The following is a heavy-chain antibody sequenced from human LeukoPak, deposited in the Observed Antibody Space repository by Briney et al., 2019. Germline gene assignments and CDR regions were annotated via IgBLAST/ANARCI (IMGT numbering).Heavy chain of an antibody. D-gene: IGHD2-15*01. CDR2: IRVRANTYAT. CDR3: TRAGGPLSFYYFDY. V-gene: IGHV3-73*01. CDR1: GFTFSASA. J-gene: IGHJ4*02. Sequence: GGSLRLSCAASGFTFSASAIHWVRQASGKGLEWVGRIRVRANTYATAYAASVKGRFTVSRDDSKNTAYLQTNSLKTENTAVYYCTRAGGPLSFYYFDYWGQGTLVTVSS.